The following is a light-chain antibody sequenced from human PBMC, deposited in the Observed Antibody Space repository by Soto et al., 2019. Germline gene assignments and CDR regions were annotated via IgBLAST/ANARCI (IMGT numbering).Light chain of an antibody. CDR2: DAS. J-gene: IGKJ1*01. Sequence: DIQMTQSPSTLSASLGDRVTITCRASQSMNDWLAWYQQKPGKAPKVLIYDASSLQSGVPSRFSGSRSGTEVTLTIDSLQPDDVATYYCLRYNAFSQTFGQGTKVEI. CDR1: QSMNDW. V-gene: IGKV1-5*01. CDR3: LRYNAFSQT.